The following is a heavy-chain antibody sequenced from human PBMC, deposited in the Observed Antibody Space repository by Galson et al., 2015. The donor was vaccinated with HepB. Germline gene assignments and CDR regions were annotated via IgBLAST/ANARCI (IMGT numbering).Heavy chain of an antibody. Sequence: SVKVSCKASGYTFTSYGISWVRQAPGQGLEWMGGFDPEDGETIYAQKFQGRVTMTEDTSTDTAYMELSSLRSEDTAVYYCATDVPDYDQNRRMYYYYYGMDVWGQGTTVTVSS. D-gene: IGHD3-16*01. J-gene: IGHJ6*02. CDR1: GYTFTSYG. V-gene: IGHV1-24*01. CDR3: ATDVPDYDQNRRMYYYYYGMDV. CDR2: FDPEDGET.